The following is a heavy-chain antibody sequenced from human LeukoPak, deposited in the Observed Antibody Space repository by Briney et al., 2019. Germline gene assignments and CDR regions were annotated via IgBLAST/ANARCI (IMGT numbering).Heavy chain of an antibody. V-gene: IGHV3-21*01. CDR2: ISSSSSYI. CDR3: DSTSWGVPAAKGAFDI. J-gene: IGHJ3*02. CDR1: GFTFSSYS. D-gene: IGHD2-2*01. Sequence: SGGSLRLSCAASGFTFSSYSMNWVRQAPGKGLEWVSSISSSSSYIYYADSVKGRFTISRDNAKNSLYLQMNSLRAEDTAVYYCDSTSWGVPAAKGAFDIWGQGTMVTVSS.